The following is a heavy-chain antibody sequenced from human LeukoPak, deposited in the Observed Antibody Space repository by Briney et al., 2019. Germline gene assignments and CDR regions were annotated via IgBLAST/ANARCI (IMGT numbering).Heavy chain of an antibody. D-gene: IGHD5-12*01. CDR3: AKGPSDYDALGDY. CDR1: GFTFSSHA. J-gene: IGHJ4*02. Sequence: PGGSLRLSCAASGFTFSSHAMSWVRQAPGKGLEWVSAISGSGGSTYYADSVKGRFTISRDNSKNTLYLQMNSLRAEDTAVYYCAKGPSDYDALGDYWGQGTLVTVSS. CDR2: ISGSGGST. V-gene: IGHV3-23*01.